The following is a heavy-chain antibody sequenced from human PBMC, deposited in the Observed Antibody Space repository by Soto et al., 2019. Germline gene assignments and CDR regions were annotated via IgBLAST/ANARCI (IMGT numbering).Heavy chain of an antibody. D-gene: IGHD3-22*01. CDR2: IFSNDEK. Sequence: QVTLKESGPVLVKPTETLTLTCTVSGFSLSNARMGVSWIRQPPGKALEWLAHIFSNDEKSYSTSLKSRLTISKDTSKSQVVLTMTNMDPVDTATYYCARIWDYYASSGYYPEYYFDYWGQGTLVTVSS. J-gene: IGHJ4*02. CDR3: ARIWDYYASSGYYPEYYFDY. V-gene: IGHV2-26*01. CDR1: GFSLSNARMG.